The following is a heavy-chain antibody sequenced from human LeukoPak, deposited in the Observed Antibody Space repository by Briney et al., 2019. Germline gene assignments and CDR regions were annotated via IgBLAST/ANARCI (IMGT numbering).Heavy chain of an antibody. J-gene: IGHJ4*02. CDR3: ARRYCSSTSCLIEY. D-gene: IGHD2-2*01. Sequence: GGSLTLFCAASGFPFSSYEMNWVRQAPGKGLEWVSYISSSGTTIYYADSVKGRFTISRDNAKNSLYLQMNSLRAEDTAVYYCARRYCSSTSCLIEYWGQGTLVTVSS. V-gene: IGHV3-48*03. CDR2: ISSSGTTI. CDR1: GFPFSSYE.